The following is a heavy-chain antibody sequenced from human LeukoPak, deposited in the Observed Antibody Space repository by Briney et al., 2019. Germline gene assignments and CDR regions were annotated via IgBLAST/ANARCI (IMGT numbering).Heavy chain of an antibody. Sequence: GGSLSLSCAASGFTFSSYAMHWVRQAPGKGLEWVAVISYDGSNKYYADSVKGRFTISRDNSKNTLYLQMNSLRAEDTAVYYCARERATGGLFDYWGQGTLVTVSS. CDR2: ISYDGSNK. CDR3: ARERATGGLFDY. D-gene: IGHD5-24*01. J-gene: IGHJ4*02. V-gene: IGHV3-30*01. CDR1: GFTFSSYA.